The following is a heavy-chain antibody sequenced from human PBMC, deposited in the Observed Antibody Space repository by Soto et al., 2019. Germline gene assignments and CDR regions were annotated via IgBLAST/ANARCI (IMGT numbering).Heavy chain of an antibody. CDR2: VSPPFRTS. V-gene: IGHV1-69*01. Sequence: QVQLVQSGAEVKKPGSSVKVSCKTSGVSFNNNGIGWVRQAPGHGLEWMGGVSPPFRTSNYARKFQGRISMTADASTGTVNMELRSLTSEDTAQYYCARVLYYGSGSYSPYGMDVWGQGTTVTVSS. CDR1: GVSFNNNG. D-gene: IGHD3-10*01. CDR3: ARVLYYGSGSYSPYGMDV. J-gene: IGHJ6*02.